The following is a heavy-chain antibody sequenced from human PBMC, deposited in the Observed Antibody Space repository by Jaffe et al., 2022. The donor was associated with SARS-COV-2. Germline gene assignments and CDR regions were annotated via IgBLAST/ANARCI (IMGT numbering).Heavy chain of an antibody. V-gene: IGHV1-18*01. CDR1: GYTFTSYG. CDR3: ARDIREPYCSSTSCYPGGFDY. CDR2: ISAYNGNT. D-gene: IGHD2-2*01. Sequence: QVQLVQSGAEVKKPGASVKVSCKASGYTFTSYGISWVRQAPGQGLEWMGWISAYNGNTNYAQKLQGRVTMTTDTSTSTAYMELRSLRSDDTAVYYCARDIREPYCSSTSCYPGGFDYWGQGTLVTVSS. J-gene: IGHJ4*02.